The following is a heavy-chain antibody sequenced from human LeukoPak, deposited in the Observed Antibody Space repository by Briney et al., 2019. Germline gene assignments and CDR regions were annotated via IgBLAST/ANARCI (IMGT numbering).Heavy chain of an antibody. V-gene: IGHV4-34*01. CDR1: GGSFSGYY. D-gene: IGHD6-13*01. CDR2: INHSGST. CDR3: ARGSQDIAAAGKRKPVHMDV. Sequence: SETLSLTCAVYGGSFSGYYWSWIRQPPGKGLEWIGEINHSGSTNYNPSLKSRVTLSVDTSKNQFSLKLSSVTAADTAMYNCARGSQDIAAAGKRKPVHMDVGDKGTT. J-gene: IGHJ6*03.